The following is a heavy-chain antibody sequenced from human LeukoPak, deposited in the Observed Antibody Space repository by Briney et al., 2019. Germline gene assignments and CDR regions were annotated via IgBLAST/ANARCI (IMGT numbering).Heavy chain of an antibody. Sequence: PGGSLRLSCAASGFSFSRFGLHWVRQAPGKGLGWMAFIRDNGNTRYYADSVKGRFTVSRDNSKNTLYLQMDSLRTEDTAVYFCAKVPHSWGLFDSWGQGTLVTVSS. CDR1: GFSFSRFG. CDR3: AKVPHSWGLFDS. V-gene: IGHV3-30*02. J-gene: IGHJ4*02. D-gene: IGHD3-16*01. CDR2: IRDNGNTR.